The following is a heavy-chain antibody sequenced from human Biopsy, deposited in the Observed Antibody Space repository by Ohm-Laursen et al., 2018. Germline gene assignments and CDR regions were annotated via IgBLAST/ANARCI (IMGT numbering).Heavy chain of an antibody. D-gene: IGHD3-16*01. CDR1: VFNVYRNH. Sequence: GSLRLSCSASVFNVYRNHLNWVRQAPGRGLEWVSMIHGSGRTDYADSVKGRFTVSRDNSKDTVYLQMNALRVDDTAMYYCAGAGGHSFWGQGALVTVSS. CDR3: AGAGGHSF. V-gene: IGHV3-66*01. CDR2: IHGSGRT. J-gene: IGHJ4*02.